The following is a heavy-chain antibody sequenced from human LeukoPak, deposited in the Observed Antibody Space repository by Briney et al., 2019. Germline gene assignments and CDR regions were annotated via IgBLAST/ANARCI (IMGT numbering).Heavy chain of an antibody. J-gene: IGHJ4*02. V-gene: IGHV3-7*04. CDR3: ARRHHFGFLDS. Sequence: GSLRLSCAASGVMFPSYWMTWVRQAPGKGLEWVANIKQDGSEKYYVDSVKGRFTISRDNAKNSVYLQMNSLRAEDTAVYYCARRHHFGFLDSWGQGTLVTVSS. CDR1: GVMFPSYW. D-gene: IGHD3-10*01. CDR2: IKQDGSEK.